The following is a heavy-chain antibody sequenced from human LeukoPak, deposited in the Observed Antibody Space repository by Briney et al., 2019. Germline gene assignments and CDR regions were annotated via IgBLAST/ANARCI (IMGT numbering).Heavy chain of an antibody. D-gene: IGHD3-3*01. CDR2: VTSDGTSK. J-gene: IGHJ4*02. Sequence: SGGSLRLSCAASGFTLSNYKRNGIGKAQGRGLKWVSYVTSDGTSKNYADSVKGRFTISRGNTKNSLYLQMNSLRVEDTAVFYCARDQYDTWSRRGNFDSWGQGTLVIVSS. V-gene: IGHV3-11*05. CDR1: GFTLSNYK. CDR3: ARDQYDTWSRRGNFDS.